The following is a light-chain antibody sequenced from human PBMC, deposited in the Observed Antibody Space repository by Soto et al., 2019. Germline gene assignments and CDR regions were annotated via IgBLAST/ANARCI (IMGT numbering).Light chain of an antibody. CDR3: QQYNNWPHT. J-gene: IGKJ2*01. CDR2: GVS. Sequence: EIVMTQSPATLSVSPGERATLSCRASQSVSSKLAWFQQKPGQAPSRLIYGVSTRATGVPVRFSGSGSGTEFTLTVNSLQSEDFAVYYCQQYNNWPHTFGQGTKLEIK. CDR1: QSVSSK. V-gene: IGKV3-15*01.